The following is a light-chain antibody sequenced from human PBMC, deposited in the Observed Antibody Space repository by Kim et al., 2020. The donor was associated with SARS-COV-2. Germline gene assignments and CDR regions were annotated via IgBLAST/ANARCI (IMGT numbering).Light chain of an antibody. CDR2: GAS. V-gene: IGKV3-20*01. Sequence: EIVLTQSPGNLSLSPGERATLSCRASQSVSSSYLAWYQQKPGQAPRLLIYGASSRATGIPDRFSGSGSGTDFTLTISRREPEDFAVYYCQQYGSSPPYTFGQGTKLEI. CDR1: QSVSSSY. J-gene: IGKJ2*01. CDR3: QQYGSSPPYT.